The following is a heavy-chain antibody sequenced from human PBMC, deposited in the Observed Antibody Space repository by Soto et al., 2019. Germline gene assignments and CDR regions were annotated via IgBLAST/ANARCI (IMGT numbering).Heavy chain of an antibody. V-gene: IGHV1-3*01. CDR1: GYTFTSYA. CDR3: SRGPNPYYFDY. Sequence: QVQLVQSGAEVKKPGASVKASCKTSGYTFTSYAMHWVRQAPGQRLEWMGWINAGNGNTKYSQKFQGRVTITRDTSASTAYMELSSLRSEDTAVYYGSRGPNPYYFDYWGQGTLVTVSS. J-gene: IGHJ4*02. CDR2: INAGNGNT.